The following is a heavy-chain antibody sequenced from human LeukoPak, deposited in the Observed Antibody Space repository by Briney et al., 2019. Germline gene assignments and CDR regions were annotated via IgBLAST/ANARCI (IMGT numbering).Heavy chain of an antibody. CDR2: INYSGST. V-gene: IGHV4-38-2*02. CDR3: AGRVSAAGMGFDY. Sequence: SETLSLTCIVSGYSISSGYYWGWIRQPPGKGLEWIGSINYSGSTYYNPSLKSRVTISVDTSKNQFSLKLSSVTAADTAVYYCAGRVSAAGMGFDYWGQGTLVTVSS. J-gene: IGHJ4*02. CDR1: GYSISSGYY. D-gene: IGHD6-13*01.